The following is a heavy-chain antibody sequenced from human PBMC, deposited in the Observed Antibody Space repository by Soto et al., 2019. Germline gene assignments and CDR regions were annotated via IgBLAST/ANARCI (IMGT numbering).Heavy chain of an antibody. V-gene: IGHV1-69*01. D-gene: IGHD3-22*01. CDR3: ASSTMIVVVTPYYFDY. J-gene: IGHJ4*02. CDR2: FTPILGTA. Sequence: QVQLVQSGAEVKKPGSSVKVSCKPPGAPSATIAITGVRRAPGQGLDWRGGFTPILGTANNAQKFQGRVTITADESTSTAYMELSSLRSEDTAVYYCASSTMIVVVTPYYFDYWGQGTLVTVSS. CDR1: GAPSATIA.